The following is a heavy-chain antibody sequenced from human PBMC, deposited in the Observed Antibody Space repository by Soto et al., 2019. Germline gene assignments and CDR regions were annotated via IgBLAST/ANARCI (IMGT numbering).Heavy chain of an antibody. CDR2: INAGYGNT. CDR1: GYTFTGYY. CDR3: ARDTGDGTFDF. J-gene: IGHJ4*02. D-gene: IGHD7-27*01. V-gene: IGHV1-3*01. Sequence: ASVNVYCKASGYTFTGYYMHWVRQAPGQGLEWMGWINAGYGNTKSSQKFQDRVTISRDTSASTAYMELTSLRSEDTAVYYCARDTGDGTFDFWGQGTLVTVSS.